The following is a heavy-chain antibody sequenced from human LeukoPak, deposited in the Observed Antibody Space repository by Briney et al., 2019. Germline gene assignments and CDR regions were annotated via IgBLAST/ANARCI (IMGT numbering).Heavy chain of an antibody. J-gene: IGHJ6*02. CDR2: FDPEDGET. CDR3: ATVRRITMAGVDYYGMDV. Sequence: ASVKVSCKVSGYSLTELSMHWGRQAPGKGLEWMGGFDPEDGETIYAQKFQGRVTMTEDTSTDTAYMELSSLRSEDTAVYYCATVRRITMAGVDYYGMDVWGQGTTVTVSS. V-gene: IGHV1-24*01. CDR1: GYSLTELS. D-gene: IGHD3-10*01.